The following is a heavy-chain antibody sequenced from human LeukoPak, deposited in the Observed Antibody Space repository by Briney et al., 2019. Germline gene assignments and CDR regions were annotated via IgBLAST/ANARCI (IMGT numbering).Heavy chain of an antibody. CDR1: GFTVSSYS. J-gene: IGHJ5*02. CDR3: ARDQSSVAGTTYNWFDP. CDR2: ISGSSSYI. Sequence: GGSLRLSCAASGFTVSSYSMNWIRQAPGKGLEWVSSISGSSSYIYYADSVKGRFTISRANAKNSLYLQMNSLRAEDTAVYYCARDQSSVAGTTYNWFDPWGQGTLVTVSS. D-gene: IGHD6-19*01. V-gene: IGHV3-21*01.